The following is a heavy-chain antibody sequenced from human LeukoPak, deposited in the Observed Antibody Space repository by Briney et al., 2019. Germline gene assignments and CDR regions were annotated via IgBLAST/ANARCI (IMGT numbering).Heavy chain of an antibody. V-gene: IGHV4-34*01. CDR1: GGSFSGYY. Sequence: PSETLSLTCAVYGGSFSGYYWNWIRQPPGKGLEWIGEINHSGSTNYNPSLKSRVTISVDTSKNQFSLKLSSVTAADTAVYYCARRRLYDYVWGSYRYTFGYFDYWGQGTLVTVSS. J-gene: IGHJ4*02. CDR2: INHSGST. D-gene: IGHD3-16*02. CDR3: ARRRLYDYVWGSYRYTFGYFDY.